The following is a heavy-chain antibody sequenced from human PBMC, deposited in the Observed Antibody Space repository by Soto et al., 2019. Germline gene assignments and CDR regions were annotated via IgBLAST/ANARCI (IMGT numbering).Heavy chain of an antibody. J-gene: IGHJ4*01. V-gene: IGHV4-59*01. CDR1: GGSITRYY. CDR3: ARNAYGSAFDY. CDR2: IYYSGST. D-gene: IGHD2-15*01. Sequence: PSETLSLTCTVSGGSITRYYWSWIRQPPGKGLEWIGFIYYSGSTDYNPSLKSRVTISVDTSKNQFSLKLSSVTAADTAVYYCARNAYGSAFDYWGQGTLVTVSS.